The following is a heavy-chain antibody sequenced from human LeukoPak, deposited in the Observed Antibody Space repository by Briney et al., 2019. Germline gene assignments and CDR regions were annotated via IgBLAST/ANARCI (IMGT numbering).Heavy chain of an antibody. Sequence: PGGSLRLSCADSRFTVSSNYMSWVRQAPGKGLEWVSVIYSGGGTSYAASVTGRFTISRDNSKNTLYIQMNSLRAEDTAVYYCARDPYDFWRGTPQEYFDYWGQGTLVTVSS. CDR3: ARDPYDFWRGTPQEYFDY. V-gene: IGHV3-53*01. D-gene: IGHD3-3*01. CDR1: RFTVSSNY. J-gene: IGHJ4*02. CDR2: IYSGGGT.